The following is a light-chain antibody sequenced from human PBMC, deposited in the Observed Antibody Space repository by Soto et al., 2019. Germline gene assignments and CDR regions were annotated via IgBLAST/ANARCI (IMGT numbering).Light chain of an antibody. V-gene: IGLV1-44*01. CDR2: SND. Sequence: QSVLTQPPSASGTPGQRVTISCSGGTSDIGSNTVNWYQQLPGTAPKLLIYSNDQRPSGVPDRFSGSKSGTSASLAISGLQSEDEADYYCAAWDDSLNGPVFGGGTQLTVL. J-gene: IGLJ7*01. CDR1: TSDIGSNT. CDR3: AAWDDSLNGPV.